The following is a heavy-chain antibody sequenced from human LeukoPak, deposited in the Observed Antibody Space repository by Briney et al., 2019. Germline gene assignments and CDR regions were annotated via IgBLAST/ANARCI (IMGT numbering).Heavy chain of an antibody. Sequence: PSETLSLTCTVSGGSISSYYWSWIRQPPRKGLEWIGYSYYSGSTNYNPSLKSRVTISVDTSKNQFSLKLSSVTAADTAVYYCAKRALWFGELLPNWFDPWGQGTLVTVSS. CDR3: AKRALWFGELLPNWFDP. J-gene: IGHJ5*02. CDR1: GGSISSYY. CDR2: SYYSGST. D-gene: IGHD3-10*01. V-gene: IGHV4-59*01.